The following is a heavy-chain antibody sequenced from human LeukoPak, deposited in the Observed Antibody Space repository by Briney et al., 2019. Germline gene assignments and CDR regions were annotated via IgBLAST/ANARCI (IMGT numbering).Heavy chain of an antibody. Sequence: PSETLSLACTVSGGSISSYYWSWIRQPPGKGLEWIGYIYYSGSTNYNPSLKSRVTISVDTSKNQFSLKLSSVTAADTAVYYCARAQDYYLGAFDIWGQGTMVTVSS. D-gene: IGHD3-22*01. CDR3: ARAQDYYLGAFDI. J-gene: IGHJ3*02. V-gene: IGHV4-59*12. CDR2: IYYSGST. CDR1: GGSISSYY.